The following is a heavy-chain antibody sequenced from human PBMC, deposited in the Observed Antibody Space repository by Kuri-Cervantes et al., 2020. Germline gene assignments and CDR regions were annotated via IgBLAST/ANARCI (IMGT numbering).Heavy chain of an antibody. CDR2: ISSSNLVT. D-gene: IGHD1-26*01. CDR1: GFIFSAYN. Sequence: GESLKISCAASGFIFSAYNMNWVRQAPGKGLEWVSHISSSNLVTYYADSVKGRFTISRDNSKNTLYLQMNSLRAEDTAVYYCARECIVGAAADYWGQGTLVTVSS. CDR3: ARECIVGAAADY. J-gene: IGHJ4*02. V-gene: IGHV3-48*01.